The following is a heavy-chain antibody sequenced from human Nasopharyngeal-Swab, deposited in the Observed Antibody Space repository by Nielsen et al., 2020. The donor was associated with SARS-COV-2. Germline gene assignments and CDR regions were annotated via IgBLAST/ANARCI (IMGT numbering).Heavy chain of an antibody. D-gene: IGHD3-10*01. J-gene: IGHJ4*03. V-gene: IGHV3-48*04. Sequence: GESLKISCAASGFTFSSYAMSWVRQAPGKGLEWVSYISSSGSTIYYADSVKGRFTISRDNAKNSLYLQMNSLRAEDTAVYYCARVTYYYGSGGNFDYWGQGTTVTVSS. CDR2: ISSSGSTI. CDR3: ARVTYYYGSGGNFDY. CDR1: GFTFSSYA.